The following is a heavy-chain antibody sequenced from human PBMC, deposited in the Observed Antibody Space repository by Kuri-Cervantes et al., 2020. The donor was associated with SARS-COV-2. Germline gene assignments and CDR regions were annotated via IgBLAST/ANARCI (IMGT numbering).Heavy chain of an antibody. J-gene: IGHJ6*02. CDR1: GFTLSRYG. CDR3: ARSFRYCSGGSCYDYYYGMDV. CDR2: IYSGGST. V-gene: IGHV3-53*01. D-gene: IGHD2-15*01. Sequence: GESLKISCAASGFTLSRYGMQWVRQAPGKGLEWVSVIYSGGSTYYADSVKGRFTISRDNSKNTLYLQMNSLRAEDTAVYYCARSFRYCSGGSCYDYYYGMDVWGQGTTVTVSS.